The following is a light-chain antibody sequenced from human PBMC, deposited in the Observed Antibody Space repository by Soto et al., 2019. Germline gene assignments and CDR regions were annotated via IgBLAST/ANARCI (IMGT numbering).Light chain of an antibody. Sequence: VSTSSHCTLSLPPGERATLSCTVSQSISSSYLAWYQQKPGQAPRLLIYGACSRATGIPDRFSGSGSGTDFTLTISRLEAEDVAVYYCQQYSRTPRTFGEGTKVDTK. CDR1: QSISSSY. CDR2: GAC. CDR3: QQYSRTPRT. V-gene: IGKV3-20*01. J-gene: IGKJ1*01.